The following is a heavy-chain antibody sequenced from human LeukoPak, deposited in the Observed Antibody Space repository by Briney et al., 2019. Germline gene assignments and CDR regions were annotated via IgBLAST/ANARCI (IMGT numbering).Heavy chain of an antibody. J-gene: IGHJ6*03. V-gene: IGHV4-61*02. CDR3: ARDSLLPSAMGYYYMDV. D-gene: IGHD2-2*01. CDR2: IYTSGST. Sequence: SETLSLTCTVSGGSISSGSYYWSWIRQPAGKGLEWIGRIYTSGSTNHNPSLKSRVTISVDTSKNQFSLKPSSVTAADTALYYCARDSLLPSAMGYYYMDVWGKGTTVTVSS. CDR1: GGSISSGSYY.